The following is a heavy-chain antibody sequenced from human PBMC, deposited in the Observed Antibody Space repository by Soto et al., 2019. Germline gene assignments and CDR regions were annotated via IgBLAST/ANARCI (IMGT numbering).Heavy chain of an antibody. V-gene: IGHV3-23*01. CDR2: ITATGDRT. Sequence: PGGSLRLSCADSGFRFSGYIMSWVRQTPGKGLEWVAAITATGDRTYYADSVTGRLTISRDNSKKTHYLQMTSLRAEDTAMYYCATMNGYFEYWGQGTPVTVSS. CDR3: ATMNGYFEY. J-gene: IGHJ4*02. CDR1: GFRFSGYI. D-gene: IGHD3-22*01.